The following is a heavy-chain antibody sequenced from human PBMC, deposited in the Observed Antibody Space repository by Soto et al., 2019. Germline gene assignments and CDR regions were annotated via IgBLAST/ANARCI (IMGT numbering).Heavy chain of an antibody. V-gene: IGHV3-33*01. D-gene: IGHD3-22*01. CDR3: ARDSISYYDSSGYYFDY. CDR1: GFTFSSYG. J-gene: IGHJ4*02. CDR2: IWYDGSNK. Sequence: GGSLRLSCAASGFTFSSYGMHWVRQAPGKGLEWVAVIWYDGSNKYYADSVKGRFTISRDNSKNTLYLQMNSLRAEDTAVYYCARDSISYYDSSGYYFDYWGKGTLVTVSS.